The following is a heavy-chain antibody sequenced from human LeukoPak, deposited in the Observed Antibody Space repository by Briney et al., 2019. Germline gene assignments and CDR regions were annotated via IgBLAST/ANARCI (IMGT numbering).Heavy chain of an antibody. D-gene: IGHD2-2*01. V-gene: IGHV4-59*01. CDR3: ARGADCSSNSCYASDYYYYYYMDV. J-gene: IGHJ6*03. CDR2: IYYSGST. Sequence: PSETLSLTCTVSGGSISSYYWSWIRQPPGKGLEWIGYIYYSGSTNYNPSLKSRVTISVDTSKNQFSLKLSSVTAADTAVYYCARGADCSSNSCYASDYYYYYYMDVWGKGTTVTVSS. CDR1: GGSISSYY.